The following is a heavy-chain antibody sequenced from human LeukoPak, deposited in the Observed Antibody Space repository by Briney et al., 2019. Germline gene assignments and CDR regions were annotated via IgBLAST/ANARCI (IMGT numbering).Heavy chain of an antibody. CDR2: IRSKANSYAT. D-gene: IGHD2-2*02. CDR3: RGYCSSTSCYKGGLDY. CDR1: GFTFSGSA. Sequence: PGGSLRLSCAASGFTFSGSAMHWVRQASGKGLEWVGRIRSKANSYATAYAASVKGRFTISRDDSKNTAYLQMNSLKTEDAAVYYCRGYCSSTSCYKGGLDYWGQGTLVTVSS. V-gene: IGHV3-73*01. J-gene: IGHJ4*02.